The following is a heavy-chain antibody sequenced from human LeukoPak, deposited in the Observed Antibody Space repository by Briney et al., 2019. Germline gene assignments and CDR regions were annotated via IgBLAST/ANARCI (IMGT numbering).Heavy chain of an antibody. J-gene: IGHJ4*02. CDR2: IWYDGSNK. CDR3: ARGDYYDSSGYYWVDY. V-gene: IGHV3-33*01. D-gene: IGHD3-22*01. CDR1: GFTFSNYG. Sequence: PGRSLRLSCEASGFTFSNYGMHWVRQAPGQGLECVPVIWYDGSNKYYADSVKGRFTISRDNSKNTLYLQMNSLRAEDTAVYYCARGDYYDSSGYYWVDYWGQGTLVTVSS.